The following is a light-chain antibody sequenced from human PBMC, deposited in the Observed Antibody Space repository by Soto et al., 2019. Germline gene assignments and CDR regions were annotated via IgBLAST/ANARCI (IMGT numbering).Light chain of an antibody. CDR2: GAS. Sequence: DIVLTQSPGTLSLSPGERATLSCRASQSVSSKYLAWYQQKPGQAPRVLIYGASIRATGIPERFSGGGSGTDFTLTITRLEPEDFATYYCQQFDDYPFTFGPGTKVDI. V-gene: IGKV3-20*01. CDR1: QSVSSKY. CDR3: QQFDDYPFT. J-gene: IGKJ3*01.